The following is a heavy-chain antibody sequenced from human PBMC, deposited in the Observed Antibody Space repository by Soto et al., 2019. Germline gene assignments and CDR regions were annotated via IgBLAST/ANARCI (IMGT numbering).Heavy chain of an antibody. CDR2: MNSDGSII. V-gene: IGHV3-74*01. CDR3: ATAEVDY. CDR1: GYTFRNHW. Sequence: GGSLRLSCAVAGYTFRNHWIHWVRQAPGKGLEWVSRMNSDGSIIDYKDSVKGRFTVSRDNAKNTLYLQMNSLRVEDTAVYYCATAEVDYWGPGTLVTVSS. J-gene: IGHJ4*02.